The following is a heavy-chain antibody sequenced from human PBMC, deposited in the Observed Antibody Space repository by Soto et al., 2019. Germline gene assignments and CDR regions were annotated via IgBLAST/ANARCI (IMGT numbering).Heavy chain of an antibody. Sequence: VQLVESGGGVVQPGRSLRLSCAASGFAFSGSALHWVRQAPGKGLEWVAVISYDGGNKYYTDSVEGRFTISRDNSENTLFLQMNSLRAEDTAVYYCARDRVRNWNYVGWFFDLWGRGTLVTVSS. J-gene: IGHJ2*01. V-gene: IGHV3-30-3*01. CDR2: ISYDGGNK. CDR3: ARDRVRNWNYVGWFFDL. CDR1: GFAFSGSA. D-gene: IGHD1-7*01.